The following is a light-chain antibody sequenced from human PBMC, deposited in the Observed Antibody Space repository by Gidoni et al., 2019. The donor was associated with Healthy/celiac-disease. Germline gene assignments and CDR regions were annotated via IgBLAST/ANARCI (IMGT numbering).Light chain of an antibody. J-gene: IGKJ2*01. CDR3: QQRSNWPPYT. CDR2: DAS. CDR1: QSVSSY. V-gene: IGKV3-11*01. Sequence: EIVLTQSPATLSLSPGERATLPCRASQSVSSYLAWYQQKPGQAPRLLIYDASNRATGIPARFSGSGSGTDFTPTISSLEPEDFAVYYCQQRSNWPPYTFGQGTKLEIK.